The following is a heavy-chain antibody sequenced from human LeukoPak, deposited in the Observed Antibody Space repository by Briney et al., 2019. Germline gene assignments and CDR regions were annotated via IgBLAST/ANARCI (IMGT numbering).Heavy chain of an antibody. D-gene: IGHD3-10*01. CDR2: ISHSGST. V-gene: IGHV4-34*01. Sequence: SETLSLTCAVYGGSFSNYYWSWIRQPSGKGLEWIGEISHSGSTNYNPSLKSRVTISVDTSKNQFSLKLSSVTAADTAVYYCARVYGSGSYYNGYYYYYMDVWGKGTTVTISS. CDR3: ARVYGSGSYYNGYYYYYMDV. J-gene: IGHJ6*03. CDR1: GGSFSNYY.